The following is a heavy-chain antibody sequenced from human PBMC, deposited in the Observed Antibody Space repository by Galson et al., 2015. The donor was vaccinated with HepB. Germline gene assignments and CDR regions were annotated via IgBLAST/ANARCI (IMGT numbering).Heavy chain of an antibody. Sequence: SLRLPCAASGFTFSSYGMHWVRQAPGKGLEWVAFIRYDGSNKYYADSVKGRFTISRDNSKNTLYLQMNSLRAEDTAVYYCAKDRSSVLYSGYDYWGQGTLVTVSS. CDR2: IRYDGSNK. CDR1: GFTFSSYG. V-gene: IGHV3-30*02. D-gene: IGHD5-12*01. CDR3: AKDRSSVLYSGYDY. J-gene: IGHJ4*02.